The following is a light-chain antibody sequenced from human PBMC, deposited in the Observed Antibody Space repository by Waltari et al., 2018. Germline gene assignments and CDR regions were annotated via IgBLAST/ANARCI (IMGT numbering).Light chain of an antibody. CDR1: TGAVTSGSF. V-gene: IGLV7-43*01. CDR2: SAN. Sequence: QTVVTQEPSLTVSPGGTVTLTCASSTGAVTSGSFPTWFQQRPGHPPRSLIYSANNKHSWTPARFSGSLIGGKAALTLSGVQPEDEAEYYCLLFYGGAYVFGTGTKLTVL. J-gene: IGLJ1*01. CDR3: LLFYGGAYV.